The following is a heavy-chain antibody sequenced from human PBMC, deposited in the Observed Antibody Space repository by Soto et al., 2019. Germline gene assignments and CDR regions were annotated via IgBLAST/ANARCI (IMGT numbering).Heavy chain of an antibody. V-gene: IGHV3-30*03. CDR3: SRALRSAYDPGYYDMDV. CDR1: GFTFSYYG. Sequence: QVQLVESGGGVVQPGRSLRLSCAASGFTFSYYGMHWVRQAPGKGLEWVSFISYDGRNTDFADSVKGRFTVSRDDSKSTLYLQMNSLRADDTAVYYCSRALRSAYDPGYYDMDVWGQGTTVSVSS. J-gene: IGHJ6*02. D-gene: IGHD5-12*01. CDR2: ISYDGRNT.